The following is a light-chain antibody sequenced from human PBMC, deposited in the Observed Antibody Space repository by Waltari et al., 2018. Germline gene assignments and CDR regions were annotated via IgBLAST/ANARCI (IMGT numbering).Light chain of an antibody. CDR2: EVS. CDR1: GSDVGGYNY. CDR3: SSYTSSSTLV. Sequence: QSALTQPASVAGSPGQSITIPGTGTGSDVGGYNYVSWYQQHPGKAPKLMIYEVSNRPSGVSNRFSGSKSGNTASLTISGLQAEDEADYYCSSYTSSSTLVFGGGTKLTVL. J-gene: IGLJ2*01. V-gene: IGLV2-14*01.